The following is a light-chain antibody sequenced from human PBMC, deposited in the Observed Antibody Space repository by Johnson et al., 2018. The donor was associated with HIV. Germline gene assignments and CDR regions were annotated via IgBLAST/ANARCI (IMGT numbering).Light chain of an antibody. J-gene: IGLJ1*01. CDR2: ENN. V-gene: IGLV1-51*01. CDR3: GTLDSSLSVNYV. Sequence: QSVLTQPPSVSAAPGQKVTISCSGSSSNIGNNFVSWYQQLPGTAPKLLIYENNKRPSGIPDRFSGSKSGTSATLGITGLQTGDEADYYCGTLDSSLSVNYVFGTGTKVTVL. CDR1: SSNIGNNF.